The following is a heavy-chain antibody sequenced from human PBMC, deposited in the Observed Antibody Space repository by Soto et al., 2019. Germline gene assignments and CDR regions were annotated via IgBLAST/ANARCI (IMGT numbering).Heavy chain of an antibody. CDR1: GVTSSDYY. V-gene: IGHV3-11*06. Sequence: GGSLRLSCAVSGVTSSDYYISWIRQSPGKGLEWVSYISGTSVYTNYADSVKGRFTISRDNAKNSVYLQMSSLRAEDTAVYYCARESEKGTTWFDPWGQGTLVTVSS. J-gene: IGHJ5*02. CDR3: ARESEKGTTWFDP. CDR2: ISGTSVYT. D-gene: IGHD1-1*01.